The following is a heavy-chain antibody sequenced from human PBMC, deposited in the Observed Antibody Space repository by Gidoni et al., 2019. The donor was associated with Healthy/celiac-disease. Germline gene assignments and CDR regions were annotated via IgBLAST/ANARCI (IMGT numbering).Heavy chain of an antibody. CDR3: ARDSCSGGSCSNPSWYFDL. D-gene: IGHD2-15*01. Sequence: EVQLVESGGGLVQPGGSLRLSCAASGFTFSSYDMHWVRQDTGKGLEGVSAIGTAGDTYYPGSVKGRFTISRENAKNSLYLQMNSLRAGDTAVYYCARDSCSGGSCSNPSWYFDLWGRGTLVTVSS. CDR2: IGTAGDT. J-gene: IGHJ2*01. V-gene: IGHV3-13*01. CDR1: GFTFSSYD.